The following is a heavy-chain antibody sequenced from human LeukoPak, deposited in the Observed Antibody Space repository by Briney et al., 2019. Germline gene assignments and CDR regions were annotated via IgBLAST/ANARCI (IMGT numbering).Heavy chain of an antibody. J-gene: IGHJ4*02. Sequence: PSETLSLTCAVYGGSFSGYYWSWLRQPPGKGLEWIGEINHSGSTNYNPSLKSRVTISVDPSNNQFFLKLSFVTAADTGVYSWAGFTFFRGVITFDYWGQGTLVTVSS. D-gene: IGHD3-10*01. CDR1: GGSFSGYY. V-gene: IGHV4-34*01. CDR3: AGFTFFRGVITFDY. CDR2: INHSGST.